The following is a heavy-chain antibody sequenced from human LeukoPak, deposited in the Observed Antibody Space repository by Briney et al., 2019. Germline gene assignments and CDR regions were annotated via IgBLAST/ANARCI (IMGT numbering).Heavy chain of an antibody. D-gene: IGHD3-3*01. CDR3: ARVGVTILRFIGDNWFDP. Sequence: KPSETLSLTCTLSGGSVSSGDYYWSWIRQPPGKGLEWIVYTSYSGSTNYNPSLKSRVTISVDTSKNQFSLKLSSVTAADTAVYYCARVGVTILRFIGDNWFDPWGQGTLVTVSS. J-gene: IGHJ5*02. V-gene: IGHV4-61*08. CDR1: GGSVSSGDYY. CDR2: TSYSGST.